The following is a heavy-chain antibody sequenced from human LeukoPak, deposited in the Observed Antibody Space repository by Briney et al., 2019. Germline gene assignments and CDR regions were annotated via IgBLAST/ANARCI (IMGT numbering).Heavy chain of an antibody. Sequence: ASVKVSCKASGYTFTSYGISWVRQPPRQGLEWMGWISAYNGDTNYAQKFQDRVTMTTDTSTSTGYMELRSLTSDDTAVYYCARDLKRTVGATTASDYWGQGTLVTVSS. D-gene: IGHD1-26*01. CDR2: ISAYNGDT. CDR1: GYTFTSYG. J-gene: IGHJ4*02. CDR3: ARDLKRTVGATTASDY. V-gene: IGHV1-18*01.